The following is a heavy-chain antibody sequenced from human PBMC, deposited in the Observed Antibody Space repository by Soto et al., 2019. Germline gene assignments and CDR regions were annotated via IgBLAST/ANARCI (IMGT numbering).Heavy chain of an antibody. CDR1: GGTFSSYA. Sequence: QVQLVQSGAEVKKPGSSVKVSCKASGGTFSSYAISWVRQAPGQGLEWMGGIIPIFGTANYAQKFQGRVTITADESTSTAYMELSSLRSEDTAVYYCAREGGTYSSGWYSGFVRYYYGMDVWGQGTTVTVSS. CDR2: IIPIFGTA. J-gene: IGHJ6*02. D-gene: IGHD6-19*01. CDR3: AREGGTYSSGWYSGFVRYYYGMDV. V-gene: IGHV1-69*01.